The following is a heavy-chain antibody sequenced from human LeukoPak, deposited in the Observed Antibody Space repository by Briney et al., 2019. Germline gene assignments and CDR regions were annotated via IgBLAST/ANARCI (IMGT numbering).Heavy chain of an antibody. CDR2: ISAYNGNT. CDR3: ARDRVIGWGGMIEDYYYGMDV. J-gene: IGHJ6*04. V-gene: IGHV1-18*01. CDR1: GYTFTSYG. Sequence: GASVTVSCKASGYTFTSYGISWVRQAPGQGLEWMGWISAYNGNTNYAQKHQGRATMTIDKSTNTAVMEMRSLGSDDTARYYCARDRVIGWGGMIEDYYYGMDVWGEGSTVIVSS. D-gene: IGHD3-16*01.